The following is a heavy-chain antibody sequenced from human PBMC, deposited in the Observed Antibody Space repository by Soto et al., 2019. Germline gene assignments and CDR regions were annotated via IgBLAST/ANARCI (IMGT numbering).Heavy chain of an antibody. CDR3: ARALGDYYDSSGFWLDY. V-gene: IGHV1-18*01. CDR1: GYTFTSSG. Sequence: ASVKVSCKASGYTFTSSGIGWVRQAPGQGLEWMGWISAYNGNTNYAQKLQGRVTMTTDTSTSTAYMELRSLRSDDTAVYYCARALGDYYDSSGFWLDYWGQGTLVTVSS. D-gene: IGHD3-22*01. CDR2: ISAYNGNT. J-gene: IGHJ4*02.